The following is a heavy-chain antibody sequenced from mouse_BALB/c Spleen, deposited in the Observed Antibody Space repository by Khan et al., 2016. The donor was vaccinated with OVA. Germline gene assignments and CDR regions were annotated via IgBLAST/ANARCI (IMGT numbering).Heavy chain of an antibody. D-gene: IGHD1-1*01. CDR1: GFPLISFG. CDR2: IWGDGSL. J-gene: IGHJ4*01. CDR3: AKFTPDYYSMDQ. Sequence: QVQLKESGPGLVALSQSLSITCTVPGFPLISFGVNWVRQPPGKGLEWLGVIWGDGSLNYHSTLKSRLIISKDNSKRQVFLTLNSLQTDDTATYYCAKFTPDYYSMDQGGQGTSVTVSS. V-gene: IGHV2-3*01.